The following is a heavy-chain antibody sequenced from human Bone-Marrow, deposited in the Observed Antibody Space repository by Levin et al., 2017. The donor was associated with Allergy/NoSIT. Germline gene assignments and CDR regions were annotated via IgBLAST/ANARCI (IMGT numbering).Heavy chain of an antibody. CDR2: IYSGGGT. CDR1: GFTVINNY. V-gene: IGHV3-66*01. CDR3: ARSFNWNYA. J-gene: IGHJ4*02. D-gene: IGHD1-7*01. Sequence: PGGSLRLSCVASGFTVINNYMTWVRQAPGKGLEWVSLIYSGGGTYYADSVRGRFTISRDSSKNTLYLQMNSLRAEDTAVYYCARSFNWNYAGGQGTLVTVSS.